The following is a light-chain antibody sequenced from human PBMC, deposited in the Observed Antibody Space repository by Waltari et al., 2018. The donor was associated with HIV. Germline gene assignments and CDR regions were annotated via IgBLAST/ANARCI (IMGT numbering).Light chain of an antibody. CDR3: QQSYIAYT. CDR1: RSISTF. Sequence: EIQMTQSPSSLSASVGDRVTITCRASRSISTFLNWYQQKPGKAPKLLIYSASSLQSWVPSRCSGSGSGTDFTLTISSLQPEDSASYFCQQSYIAYTFGQGTKLEI. J-gene: IGKJ2*01. V-gene: IGKV1-39*01. CDR2: SAS.